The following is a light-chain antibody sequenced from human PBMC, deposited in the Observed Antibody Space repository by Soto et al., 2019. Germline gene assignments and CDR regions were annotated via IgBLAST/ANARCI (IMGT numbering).Light chain of an antibody. CDR2: AAS. V-gene: IGKV3-11*01. J-gene: IGKJ5*01. CDR1: QSISAN. CDR3: QQRSNWPPGIT. Sequence: EIVMAQSPAALSVSQGERATLSCRASQSISANLSCYQQKPVQAPRLLIYAASIRATVFPDRFSGSGSGAGFTPTISSLEPADFAVYYCQQRSNWPPGITFGHGTRLEIK.